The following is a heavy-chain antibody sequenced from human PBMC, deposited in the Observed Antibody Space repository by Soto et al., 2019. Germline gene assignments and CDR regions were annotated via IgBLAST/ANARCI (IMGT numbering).Heavy chain of an antibody. V-gene: IGHV4-39*01. CDR1: GGSITSSSYY. CDR3: ARQRTTVVTQAYFDH. CDR2: IYYRGRS. D-gene: IGHD4-17*01. J-gene: IGHJ4*02. Sequence: SETLSLTCTASGGSITSSSYYWGWIRQPPGKGLEWIGGIYYRGRSYYNPSLKSRVTMSVDTSKTQFSLTLNSVTAADAAVYYCARQRTTVVTQAYFDHWGQGTLVTVSS.